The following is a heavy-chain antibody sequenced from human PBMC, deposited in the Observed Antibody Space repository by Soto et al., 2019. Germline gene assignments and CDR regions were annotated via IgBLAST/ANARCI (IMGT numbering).Heavy chain of an antibody. CDR2: IYPGDSDT. V-gene: IGHV5-51*01. D-gene: IGHD3-3*01. J-gene: IGHJ6*02. CDR3: ARRIYDFWIGSYYDGLDV. Sequence: GESLKISCQGSGYSFTSYWLGWVRQMPWKVLEWMGIIYPGDSDTRYSPSFQGQVTISADKSISTAYLQWSSLKASDTAMYYCARRIYDFWIGSYYDGLDVWGQGTTVTVSS. CDR1: GYSFTSYW.